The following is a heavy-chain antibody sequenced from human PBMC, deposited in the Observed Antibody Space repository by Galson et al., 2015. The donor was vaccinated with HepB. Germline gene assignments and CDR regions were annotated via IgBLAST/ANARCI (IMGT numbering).Heavy chain of an antibody. Sequence: SLRLSCAASGFTFNSYGMHWVRQAPGKGLEWVAVIWYDGSNKYYADSVKGRFTISRDNSKNTLYLQMNSLRAEDTAVYYCARDGGALATVWGYWGQGTTVTVSS. CDR3: ARDGGALATVWGY. J-gene: IGHJ6*02. CDR1: GFTFNSYG. CDR2: IWYDGSNK. D-gene: IGHD4-11*01. V-gene: IGHV3-33*01.